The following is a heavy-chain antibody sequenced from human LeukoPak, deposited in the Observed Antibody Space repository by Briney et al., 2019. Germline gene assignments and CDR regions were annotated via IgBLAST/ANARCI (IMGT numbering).Heavy chain of an antibody. J-gene: IGHJ4*02. CDR3: ARNSGWNGVS. D-gene: IGHD6-19*01. Sequence: GGSLRLFCAASGFTFSDYYMSCIRKAPGKGLVWVSYISSSGSTIFYADSVKGRFTISRDNSKNTLYLQLNSLSADDTAVYYCARNSGWNGVSWGQGTLVTVSS. CDR1: GFTFSDYY. CDR2: ISSSGSTI. V-gene: IGHV3-11*01.